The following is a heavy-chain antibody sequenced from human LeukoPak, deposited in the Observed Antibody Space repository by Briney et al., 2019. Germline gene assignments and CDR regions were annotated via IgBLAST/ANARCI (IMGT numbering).Heavy chain of an antibody. D-gene: IGHD2-21*02. V-gene: IGHV4-59*08. CDR3: ARQKTLAYCGGDCYDPYWYFDL. CDR1: GGSISSYY. CDR2: IYYSGST. J-gene: IGHJ2*01. Sequence: PSETLSLTCTVSGGSISSYYWSWIRQPPGKGLEWIGYIYYSGSTNYNPSLKSRVTISVDTSRNQFSLKLSSVTAADTAVYYCARQKTLAYCGGDCYDPYWYFDLWGRGTLVTVSS.